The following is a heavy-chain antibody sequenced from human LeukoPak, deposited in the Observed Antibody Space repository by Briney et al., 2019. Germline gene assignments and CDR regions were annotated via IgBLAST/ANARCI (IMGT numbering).Heavy chain of an antibody. J-gene: IGHJ3*02. CDR3: ARDLAPYYYDPYAFDI. V-gene: IGHV1-2*02. D-gene: IGHD3-22*01. CDR2: INPNSGGT. CDR1: GYTFTGYY. Sequence: ASVKVSCKASGYTFTGYYMHWVRQAPGQGLEWMGWINPNSGGTNYAQKFQGRVTMTRDTSISTAYMELSRLRSDDTAVYHRARDLAPYYYDPYAFDIWGQGTMVTVSS.